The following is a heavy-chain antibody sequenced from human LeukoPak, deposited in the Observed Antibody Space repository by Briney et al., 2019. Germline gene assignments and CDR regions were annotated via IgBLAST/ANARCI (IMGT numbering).Heavy chain of an antibody. V-gene: IGHV4-4*07. Sequence: PETLSLTCTVSGGFISSYYWSWIRQPAGKGLEWIGRIHISGSTHYNPSLKSRVSMSVETSKNQVYLKLSSVTAADTAVYYCARGLGDSGSYQVLWYWGQGTLVTVSS. CDR3: ARGLGDSGSYQVLWY. D-gene: IGHD3-10*01. CDR2: IHISGST. J-gene: IGHJ4*02. CDR1: GGFISSYY.